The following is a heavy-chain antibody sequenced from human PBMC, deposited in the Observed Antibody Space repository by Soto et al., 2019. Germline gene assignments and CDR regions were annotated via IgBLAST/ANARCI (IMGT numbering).Heavy chain of an antibody. Sequence: PSETLSLTCTVSGGSISPFYWSWVRQPPGKGLEWIGYLYYSGNTNYNPSLKSRVTISVDASKNQVSLRLTSVTAADTAVYYCARVGRVAAPTFGYWGQGTVVTVSS. V-gene: IGHV4-59*01. CDR3: ARVGRVAAPTFGY. CDR1: GGSISPFY. J-gene: IGHJ4*02. CDR2: LYYSGNT. D-gene: IGHD2-15*01.